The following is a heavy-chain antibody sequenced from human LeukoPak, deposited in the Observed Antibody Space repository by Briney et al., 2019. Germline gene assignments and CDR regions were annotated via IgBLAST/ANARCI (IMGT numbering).Heavy chain of an antibody. CDR1: GGSISRGSYY. J-gene: IGHJ6*03. Sequence: PSQTLSLTCSVSGGSISRGSYYWSWIRQPAGKGLEWIGRINTSGSTNYNPSLNSRVTISVDTSKNQFSLKLSSVTAADTAVYYCARALGLYYYYYMDVWGTGTTVTISS. CDR2: INTSGST. V-gene: IGHV4-61*02. D-gene: IGHD3-16*01. CDR3: ARALGLYYYYYMDV.